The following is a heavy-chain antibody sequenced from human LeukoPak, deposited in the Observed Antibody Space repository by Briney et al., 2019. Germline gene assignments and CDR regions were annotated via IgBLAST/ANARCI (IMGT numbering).Heavy chain of an antibody. CDR3: ARGYSSTLGYYYMDV. CDR2: ISAYNGNT. D-gene: IGHD6-13*01. CDR1: GYTFTSYG. Sequence: GASVKVSCKASGYTFTSYGISWVRQAPGQGLEWMGSISAYNGNTNYAQKLQGRVTMTTDTSTNTAYMELRSLRSDDTAVYYCARGYSSTLGYYYMDVWGKGTTVTVSS. J-gene: IGHJ6*03. V-gene: IGHV1-18*01.